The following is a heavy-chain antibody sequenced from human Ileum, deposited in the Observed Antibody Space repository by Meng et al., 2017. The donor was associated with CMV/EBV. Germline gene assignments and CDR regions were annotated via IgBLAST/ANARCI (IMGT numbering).Heavy chain of an antibody. J-gene: IGHJ3*02. V-gene: IGHV3-7*01. CDR1: GFTLASHD. D-gene: IGHD2-15*01. Sequence: GESLKISCSASGFTLASHDINWVRQAPGKGLEWVANINQDGGTNYHADSVKGRFTISRDNAKNSLYLQMNSLRAENTAVYYCATYNKDSLDIWGQGTMVTVSS. CDR3: ATYNKDSLDI. CDR2: INQDGGTN.